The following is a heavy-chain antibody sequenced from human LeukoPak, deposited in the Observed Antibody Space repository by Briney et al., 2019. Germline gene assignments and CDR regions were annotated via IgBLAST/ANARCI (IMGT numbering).Heavy chain of an antibody. CDR3: AKVGDYGDYALDY. D-gene: IGHD4-17*01. CDR2: INSDGSST. CDR1: GFTFRSYW. Sequence: PGGSLRLSCAASGFTFRSYWMHWVRQAPGKGLVWVSLINSDGSSTSYADSVKGRFTISRDNAKNTLYLQMNSLRAEDTAVYYCAKVGDYGDYALDYWGQGTLVTVSS. V-gene: IGHV3-74*01. J-gene: IGHJ4*02.